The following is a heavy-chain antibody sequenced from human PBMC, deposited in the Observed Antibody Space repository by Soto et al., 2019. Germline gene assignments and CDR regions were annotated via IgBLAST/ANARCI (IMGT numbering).Heavy chain of an antibody. CDR1: GFTFSSYA. CDR2: ISGSGGST. D-gene: IGHD5-12*01. CDR3: AKGGQDIVATRLFDY. V-gene: IGHV3-23*01. Sequence: EVQLLESGGGLVQPGGSLRLSCAASGFTFSSYAMSWVRQAPGKGLEWVSAISGSGGSTYYADSVKGRFTISRDNSKNTMYLQMNSLRAEDTAVYYCAKGGQDIVATRLFDYWGQGTLVTVSS. J-gene: IGHJ4*02.